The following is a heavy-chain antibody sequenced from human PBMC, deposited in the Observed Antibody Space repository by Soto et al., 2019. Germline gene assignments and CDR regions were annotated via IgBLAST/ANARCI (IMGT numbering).Heavy chain of an antibody. CDR3: ARGPVVVPAAIYNWLDP. CDR2: IIPIFGTA. Sequence: GDSVKVSCKASGGTFSSYAISWVRQAPGQGLEWMGGIIPIFGTANYAQKFQGRVTITADESTSTAYMELSSPRSEDTAVYYCARGPVVVPAAIYNWLDPCGQGPLVTVSS. CDR1: GGTFSSYA. J-gene: IGHJ5*02. D-gene: IGHD2-2*02. V-gene: IGHV1-69*13.